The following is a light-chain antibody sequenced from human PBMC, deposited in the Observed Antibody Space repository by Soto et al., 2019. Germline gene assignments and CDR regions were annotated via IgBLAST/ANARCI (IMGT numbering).Light chain of an antibody. CDR3: QHFNKWPHMPA. V-gene: IGKV3-15*01. CDR2: DAS. CDR1: QAVGSN. Sequence: IVLTQSPATLSVSPGERATLSCRASQAVGSNLAWYQQRPVQAPRLLIYDASTRATGIPHRFSGGGSGTDCTLTISSLQSDDFAVYYCQHFNKWPHMPAFGGGTKLSIK. J-gene: IGKJ4*01.